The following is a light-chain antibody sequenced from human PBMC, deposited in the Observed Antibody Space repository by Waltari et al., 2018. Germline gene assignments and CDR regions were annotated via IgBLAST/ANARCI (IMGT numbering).Light chain of an antibody. Sequence: EIVLTQSPGTLSLSPGERATLSCRASQTISRGYLAWYQQKPGQAPRLLIYGASSRATGIADRFSGSGSVSDFTLSISRLEPYDFAVYYCQQYENSPRTFGQGTKVEI. CDR3: QQYENSPRT. CDR1: QTISRGY. J-gene: IGKJ1*01. CDR2: GAS. V-gene: IGKV3-20*01.